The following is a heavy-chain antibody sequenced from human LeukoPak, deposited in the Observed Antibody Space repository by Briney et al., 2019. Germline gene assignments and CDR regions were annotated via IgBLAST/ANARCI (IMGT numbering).Heavy chain of an antibody. CDR1: GFSFSTYW. CDR2: IKQDGSEK. J-gene: IGHJ4*02. Sequence: PGGSLRVSCAASGFSFSTYWMSWVRQAPGKGLEWVANIKQDGSEKYYVDSVKGRFTISRDNANNSLYSQMNSLRAEDTAVYYCARLGGTYYNPYFDYCGQGILVTVSS. V-gene: IGHV3-7*01. CDR3: ARLGGTYYNPYFDY. D-gene: IGHD1-26*01.